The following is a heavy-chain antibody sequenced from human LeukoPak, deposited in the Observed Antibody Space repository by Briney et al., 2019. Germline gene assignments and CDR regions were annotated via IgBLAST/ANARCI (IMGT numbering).Heavy chain of an antibody. CDR2: ISGDGGST. Sequence: GGSLRLTCAASGFTFDDYAMHWVRQAPGKGLEWVSLISGDGGSTYYADSVKGRFTISRDNSKNSLYLQMNSLRTEDTALYYCAKDMWRFGELDYDYWGQGTLVTVSS. V-gene: IGHV3-43*02. D-gene: IGHD3-10*01. CDR3: AKDMWRFGELDYDY. CDR1: GFTFDDYA. J-gene: IGHJ4*02.